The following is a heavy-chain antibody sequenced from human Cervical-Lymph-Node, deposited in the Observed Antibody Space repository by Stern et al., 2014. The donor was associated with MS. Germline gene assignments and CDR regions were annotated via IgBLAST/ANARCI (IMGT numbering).Heavy chain of an antibody. Sequence: QLQLQESGPGLVKASETLSLTCTVSGGSISTYYWTWIRQPPGKGLEWIGETSYRGDTNYNPPLKSRVTLSVDTSKNQFSLKLSSVTAADTAVYYCARRDYYDTSTYYDDAFDIWGQGTMVTVSS. D-gene: IGHD3-22*01. J-gene: IGHJ3*02. V-gene: IGHV4-59*01. CDR3: ARRDYYDTSTYYDDAFDI. CDR2: TSYRGDT. CDR1: GGSISTYY.